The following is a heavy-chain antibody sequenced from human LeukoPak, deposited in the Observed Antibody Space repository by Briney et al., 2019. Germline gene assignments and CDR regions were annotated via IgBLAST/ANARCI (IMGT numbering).Heavy chain of an antibody. CDR3: GRQVKNSAAIDY. Sequence: ASVKVSCKASGYTFTGYYMHWVRQAPGQGLEWMGWISPNSGDKKYAQKFQGRVTMTRDTSISTAYMELSRLRSDDTAVYYCGRQVKNSAAIDYWGQGTLVTVSS. D-gene: IGHD2-21*01. V-gene: IGHV1-2*02. CDR1: GYTFTGYY. J-gene: IGHJ4*02. CDR2: ISPNSGDK.